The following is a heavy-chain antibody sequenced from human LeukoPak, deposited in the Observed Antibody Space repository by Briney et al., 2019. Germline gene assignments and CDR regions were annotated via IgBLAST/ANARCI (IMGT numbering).Heavy chain of an antibody. Sequence: GGSLRLSCAASGFSFDDYAMHWVRQAPGKSLEWVSSIYWNSGSMDYADSVKGRFTISRDNAKNSLYLQMNSLRPEDTAFYYCAKASGYSFGHFDYWGQGTLVTVSS. CDR1: GFSFDDYA. D-gene: IGHD5-18*01. J-gene: IGHJ4*02. CDR2: IYWNSGSM. V-gene: IGHV3-9*01. CDR3: AKASGYSFGHFDY.